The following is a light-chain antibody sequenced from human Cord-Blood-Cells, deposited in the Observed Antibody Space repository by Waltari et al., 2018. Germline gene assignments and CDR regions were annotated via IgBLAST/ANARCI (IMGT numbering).Light chain of an antibody. J-gene: IGKJ4*02. CDR1: QSVSSN. Sequence: EIVLTQSPATLSVSPGERATLSCRASQSVSSNLAWYQQKPGQAPRLLIYGASTMATGIPARFSGSGSGTDFTLTISSLQSEDFAVYYCQQYNNSPPLTFGGGTKVEIK. CDR2: GAS. CDR3: QQYNNSPPLT. V-gene: IGKV3-15*01.